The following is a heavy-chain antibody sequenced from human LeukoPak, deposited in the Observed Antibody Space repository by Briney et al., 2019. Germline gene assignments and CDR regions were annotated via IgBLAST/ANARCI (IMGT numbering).Heavy chain of an antibody. Sequence: GGSLRLSCVASGFTFSDYPMYWVRQAPGKGLEWVAVISHDGRNKFYADSVRGRFTVSRDDSKNTLNLQMNSLRPEDTAVYYCASFLGYSYGYREYYFDYWGQGTLVTVSS. CDR2: ISHDGRNK. CDR1: GFTFSDYP. D-gene: IGHD5-18*01. J-gene: IGHJ4*02. CDR3: ASFLGYSYGYREYYFDY. V-gene: IGHV3-30*04.